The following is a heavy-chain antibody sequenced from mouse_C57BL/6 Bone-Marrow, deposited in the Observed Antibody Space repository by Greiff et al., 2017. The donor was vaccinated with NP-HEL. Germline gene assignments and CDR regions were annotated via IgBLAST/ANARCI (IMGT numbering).Heavy chain of an antibody. V-gene: IGHV7-3*01. CDR2: FRNKANGYTT. CDR1: GFTFTDYY. Sequence: EVQVVESGGGLVQPAGSLSLSCAASGFTFTDYYMSWFRQPPGKALLGLVFFRNKANGYTTESTASVQSRFTISTANNHSILYFQLIAMRAKDSSTYDGARSIYCDCAADRFTAMGYWGQGPSVTVSS. J-gene: IGHJ4*01. D-gene: IGHD2-4*01. CDR3: ARSIYCDCAADRFTAMGY.